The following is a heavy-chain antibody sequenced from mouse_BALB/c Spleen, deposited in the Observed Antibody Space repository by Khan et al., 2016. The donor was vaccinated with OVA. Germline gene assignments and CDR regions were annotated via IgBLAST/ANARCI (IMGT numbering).Heavy chain of an antibody. CDR2: ILPGSNST. D-gene: IGHD1-1*01. CDR3: ARGNYYGSTSWFGY. Sequence: VQLQQSGAELMKPGASVKISCKPTGYTFSSYWIEWVKQRPGHGLEWIGEILPGSNSTNYNERFQGKATITADTSSNTAYMQLRRLTSEDSAIYYCARGNYYGSTSWFGYWGQGTLVTVSA. J-gene: IGHJ3*01. CDR1: GYTFSSYW. V-gene: IGHV1-9*01.